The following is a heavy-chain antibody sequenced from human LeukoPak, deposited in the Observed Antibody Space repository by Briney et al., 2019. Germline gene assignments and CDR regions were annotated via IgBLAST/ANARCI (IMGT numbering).Heavy chain of an antibody. D-gene: IGHD1-1*01. CDR1: GGSISIDNYY. CDR3: ARNVFQFAFDI. J-gene: IGHJ3*02. Sequence: SQTLSLTCAASGGSISIDNYYWGWVRQPPGKDLEWIASIYYSGSTYYNPSLKSRVTISVDTSKNQFSLNLNSVTAADTAVYYCARNVFQFAFDIWGQGTMVSVSS. V-gene: IGHV4-39*01. CDR2: IYYSGST.